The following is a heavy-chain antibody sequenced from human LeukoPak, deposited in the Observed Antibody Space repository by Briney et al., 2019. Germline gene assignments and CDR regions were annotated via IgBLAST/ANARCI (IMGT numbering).Heavy chain of an antibody. CDR1: GFTFSSYA. Sequence: GGSLRLSCAASGFTFSSYAMNWLRQAPGKGLEWFSAISGSGGSTYYADSVKGRFTISRDNARNTLYLQMNSLRAEDTPLYYCARTSPTSHFDFWGQGTLVTVSS. V-gene: IGHV3-23*01. D-gene: IGHD3-16*01. J-gene: IGHJ4*02. CDR3: ARTSPTSHFDF. CDR2: ISGSGGST.